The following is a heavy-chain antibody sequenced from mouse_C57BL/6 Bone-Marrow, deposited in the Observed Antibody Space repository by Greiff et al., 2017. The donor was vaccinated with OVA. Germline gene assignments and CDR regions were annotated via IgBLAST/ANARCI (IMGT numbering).Heavy chain of an antibody. CDR2: ISSGGDYI. D-gene: IGHD1-1*01. J-gene: IGHJ2*01. CDR1: GFTFSSYA. V-gene: IGHV5-9-1*02. CDR3: TRGYYSSSRDYFDY. Sequence: DVMLVESGEGLVKPGGSLKLSCAASGFTFSSYAMSWVRQTPEKRLEWVAYISSGGDYIYYADTVKGRFTISRDNARNTLYLQMSSLKSEDTAMYYCTRGYYSSSRDYFDYWGQGTTLTVSS.